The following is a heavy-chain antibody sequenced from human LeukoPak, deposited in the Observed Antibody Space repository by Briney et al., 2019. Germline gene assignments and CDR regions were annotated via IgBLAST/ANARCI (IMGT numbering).Heavy chain of an antibody. V-gene: IGHV6-1*01. J-gene: IGHJ4*02. Sequence: SQTLSLTCAISGDSFSSNSAAWNWIRQSPSRGLEWLGRTYYRSKWYNDYAVSVKSRITINPDTSKNQFSLQLNSVTPEDTAVYYCARGFVVQLWSPFDYWGQGTLATVSS. D-gene: IGHD5-18*01. CDR3: ARGFVVQLWSPFDY. CDR2: TYYRSKWYN. CDR1: GDSFSSNSAA.